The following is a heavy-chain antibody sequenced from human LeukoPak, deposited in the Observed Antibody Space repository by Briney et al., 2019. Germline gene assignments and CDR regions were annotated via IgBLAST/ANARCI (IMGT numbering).Heavy chain of an antibody. CDR2: IYSDGST. V-gene: IGHV3-66*02. CDR1: GFTVSSNY. J-gene: IGHJ4*02. CDR3: AKPSGSGVDY. Sequence: GGSLRLSCAASGFTVSSNYMSWVRQAPGKGLEWVSIIYSDGSTYYADSVKGRFTITRDNSKNTLYLQMNSLRLEDMALYYCAKPSGSGVDYWGRGTRVTVSS. D-gene: IGHD1-26*01.